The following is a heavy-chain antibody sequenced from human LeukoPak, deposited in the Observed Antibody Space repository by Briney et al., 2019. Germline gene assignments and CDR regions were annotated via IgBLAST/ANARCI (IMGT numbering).Heavy chain of an antibody. Sequence: GGSLRLSCTASGFTFSRYSMNWVRQAPGKGLEWVSYISTTSTYYADSMKGRFTISRDNAKNSLYLQMNSLRAEDTAVYYCARERELRYYMDVCGKGTTVTISS. CDR1: GFTFSRYS. CDR2: ISTTST. V-gene: IGHV3-21*01. CDR3: ARERELRYYMDV. J-gene: IGHJ6*03. D-gene: IGHD1-7*01.